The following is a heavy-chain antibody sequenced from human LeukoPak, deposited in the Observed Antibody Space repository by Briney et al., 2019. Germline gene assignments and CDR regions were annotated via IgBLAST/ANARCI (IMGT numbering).Heavy chain of an antibody. Sequence: TSETLSLTCAVSGYSISSGYYWGWIRQPPGKGLEWIGSIYHSGSTYYNPSLKSRVTISVDTSKNQFSLKLSSVTAADTAVHYCARRSVAAAANYYYYYMDVWGKGTTVTVSS. CDR2: IYHSGST. D-gene: IGHD6-13*01. J-gene: IGHJ6*03. V-gene: IGHV4-38-2*01. CDR3: ARRSVAAAANYYYYYMDV. CDR1: GYSISSGYY.